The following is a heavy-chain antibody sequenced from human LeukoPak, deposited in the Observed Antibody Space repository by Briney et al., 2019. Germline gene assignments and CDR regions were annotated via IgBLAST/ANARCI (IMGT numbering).Heavy chain of an antibody. V-gene: IGHV4-39*01. CDR3: ARLGADY. CDR2: IYSSGST. Sequence: WVRQAPGKGLEWIGSIYSSGSTYYNPSLKSRVTISVDTSKNQFSLKLSSVTAADTAVYYCARLGADYWGQGTVVTVSS. J-gene: IGHJ4*02.